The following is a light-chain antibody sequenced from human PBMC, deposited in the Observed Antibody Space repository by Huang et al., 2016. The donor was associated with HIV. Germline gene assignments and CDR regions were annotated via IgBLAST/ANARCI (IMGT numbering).Light chain of an antibody. V-gene: IGKV1-5*03. J-gene: IGKJ1*01. CDR2: KTS. Sequence: DIQMTQSPSTLSASVGDRVTITCRASQNISSLLAWYQQKPGKAPNLLIYKTSNLKTGAPSRFSGRGSGTEFTLTISSLQPDDFATYFCQQYSTYSWTFGQGTKVEL. CDR1: QNISSL. CDR3: QQYSTYSWT.